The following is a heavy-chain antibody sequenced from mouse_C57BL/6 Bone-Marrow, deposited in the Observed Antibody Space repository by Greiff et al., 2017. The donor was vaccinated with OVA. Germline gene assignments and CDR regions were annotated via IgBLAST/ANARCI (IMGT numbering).Heavy chain of an antibody. CDR1: GFNIKDDY. J-gene: IGHJ2*01. D-gene: IGHD1-1*02. V-gene: IGHV14-4*01. Sequence: EVKLMESGAELVRPGASVKLSCTASGFNIKDDYMHWVKQRPEQGLEWIGWIDPENGDTEYASKFQGKATITADTSSNTAYLQLSSLTSEDTAVYYCTTSYGLYCDYWGQGTTLTVSS. CDR2: IDPENGDT. CDR3: TTSYGLYCDY.